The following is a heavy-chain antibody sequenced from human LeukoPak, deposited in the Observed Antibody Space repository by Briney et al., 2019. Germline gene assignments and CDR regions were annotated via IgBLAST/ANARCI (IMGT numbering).Heavy chain of an antibody. J-gene: IGHJ4*02. V-gene: IGHV1-18*01. CDR1: GYTFTSYG. CDR3: ARGPDSKYYDFWSGYYTEYYFDY. CDR2: ISAYSGNT. D-gene: IGHD3-3*01. Sequence: ASVKVSCKASGYTFTSYGVSWVRQAPGQGLEWMGWISAYSGNTNYAQKLQGRVTMTTDTSTSTAYMELKSLRSDDTAVYYCARGPDSKYYDFWSGYYTEYYFDYWGQGTLVTVSS.